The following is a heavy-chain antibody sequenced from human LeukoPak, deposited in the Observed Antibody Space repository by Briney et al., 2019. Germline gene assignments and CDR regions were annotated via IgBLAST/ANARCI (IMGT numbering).Heavy chain of an antibody. J-gene: IGHJ6*02. V-gene: IGHV3-66*01. CDR2: IYSGGST. Sequence: PGGPLRLSCAASEFTVSSNYMSWVRQATGKGLEWVSVIYSGGSTYYADSVKGRFTISRDNSKNTLYLQMNSLRAEDTAVYYCASGWGDYYYGMDVWGQGTTVTVSS. CDR1: EFTVSSNY. CDR3: ASGWGDYYYGMDV. D-gene: IGHD6-19*01.